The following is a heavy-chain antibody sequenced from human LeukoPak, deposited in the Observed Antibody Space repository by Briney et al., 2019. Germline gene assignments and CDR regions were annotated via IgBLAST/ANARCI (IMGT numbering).Heavy chain of an antibody. D-gene: IGHD2-2*01. V-gene: IGHV3-21*04. CDR1: GFTFSSYS. Sequence: GGSLRLSCAASGFTFSSYSMNWVRQAPGKGLEWVSSISSSSSYIYYADSVKGRFTISRDNAKNSLYLQMNSLRAEDTAVYYCAKEIYCSSTSCQNWGQGTLVTVSS. CDR2: ISSSSSYI. J-gene: IGHJ4*02. CDR3: AKEIYCSSTSCQN.